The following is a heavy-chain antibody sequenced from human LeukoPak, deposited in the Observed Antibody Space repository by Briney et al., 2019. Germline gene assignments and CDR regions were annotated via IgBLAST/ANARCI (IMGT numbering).Heavy chain of an antibody. Sequence: GGSLKISCKGSGYSFTSYWIGWVRQMPGKGLEWMGIIYPGDSDTRYSPSFQGQVTISADKSISTAYLQWSSLKASDTAMYYCARQPGYSYGYNWFDPWGQGTLVTVSS. CDR2: IYPGDSDT. V-gene: IGHV5-51*01. CDR1: GYSFTSYW. D-gene: IGHD5-18*01. CDR3: ARQPGYSYGYNWFDP. J-gene: IGHJ5*02.